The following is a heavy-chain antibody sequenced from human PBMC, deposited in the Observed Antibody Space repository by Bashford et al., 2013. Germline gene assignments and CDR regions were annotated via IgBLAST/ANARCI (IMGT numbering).Heavy chain of an antibody. Sequence: GGSLRLSCAASGFTFSRNGMHWVRQAPGKGLEWVAVIWYDGSKKYYADSVKGRFTISRDKSKNTLYLQMNSLRAEDTAVYYCAKKGEVRGVIGNYFDYWGQGTLVTVSS. D-gene: IGHD3-10*01. V-gene: IGHV3-33*03. J-gene: IGHJ4*02. CDR3: AKKGEVRGVIGNYFDY. CDR2: IWYDGSKK. CDR1: GFTFSRNG.